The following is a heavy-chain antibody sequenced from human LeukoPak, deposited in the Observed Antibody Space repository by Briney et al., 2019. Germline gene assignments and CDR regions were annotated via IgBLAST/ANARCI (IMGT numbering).Heavy chain of an antibody. CDR3: ARARRGAAIDY. D-gene: IGHD3-10*01. CDR1: LDSISRGSYC. J-gene: IGHJ4*02. Sequence: SETLSLTPTVSLDSISRGSYCSRWIRQHPRGGLGWIGYIYYSGSTYYNPSLKSRVTISVDTSKNQFSLKLSSVTAADTAVYYCARARRGAAIDYWGQGTLVTVSS. CDR2: IYYSGST. V-gene: IGHV4-31*03.